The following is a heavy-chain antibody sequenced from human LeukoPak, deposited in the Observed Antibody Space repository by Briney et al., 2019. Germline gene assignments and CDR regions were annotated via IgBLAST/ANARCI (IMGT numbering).Heavy chain of an antibody. D-gene: IGHD1-7*01. CDR3: ARGAAGTTPDYYYFGLDV. V-gene: IGHV5-51*01. J-gene: IGHJ6*02. Sequence: GESLKISCRGSGYRFTDYWIGWVRQMPGKGLEWMGIIYPGDSDTRYSPSFQGQVTISADKSINTAHLQWSSLKASDTAMYYCARGAAGTTPDYYYFGLDVWGQGTTVRVSS. CDR1: GYRFTDYW. CDR2: IYPGDSDT.